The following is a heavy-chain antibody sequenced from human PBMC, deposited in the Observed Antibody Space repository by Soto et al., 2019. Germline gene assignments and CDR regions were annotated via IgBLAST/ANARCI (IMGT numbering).Heavy chain of an antibody. V-gene: IGHV4-34*01. CDR1: GGSFSGYY. Sequence: SETLSLTCGVDGGSFSGYYGSWIRQPPGKGLEWIGEINHSGSTNYNPSLKSRVTISVDTSKNQFSLKLSSVTAADTAVYYCARGEMATIHLGSAGDDYYYGMDVWGQGTTVTVSS. J-gene: IGHJ6*02. CDR2: INHSGST. CDR3: ARGEMATIHLGSAGDDYYYGMDV. D-gene: IGHD3-10*01.